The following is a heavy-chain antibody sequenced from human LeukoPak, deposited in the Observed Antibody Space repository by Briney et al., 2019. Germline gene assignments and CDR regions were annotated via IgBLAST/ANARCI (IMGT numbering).Heavy chain of an antibody. CDR2: ISGSGGST. CDR1: GFTFSSYA. V-gene: IGHV3-23*01. D-gene: IGHD4-23*01. Sequence: GGSLRLSCAASGFTFSSYAMSWVRQAPGKGLEWVSAISGSGGSTYYADSVKGRFTISRDNSKNTLYLQMNSLSAEDTAVYYCARVDYGGNSADYWGQGTLVTVSS. J-gene: IGHJ4*02. CDR3: ARVDYGGNSADY.